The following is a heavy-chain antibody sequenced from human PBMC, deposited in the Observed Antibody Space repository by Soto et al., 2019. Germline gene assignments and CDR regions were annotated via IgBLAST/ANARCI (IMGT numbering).Heavy chain of an antibody. CDR2: INHSGST. CDR1: GGSFSGYY. J-gene: IGHJ4*02. D-gene: IGHD2-8*02. V-gene: IGHV4-34*01. CDR3: ARDKITGLFDY. Sequence: QVQLQQWGAGLLKPSETLSLTCAVYGGSFSGYYWTWLRQPPGTGLEWIGEINHSGSTNYNPSLKSRVTISVDTSKNQISLKLTSVTAADTSEYYCARDKITGLFDYWGQGTLVTVSS.